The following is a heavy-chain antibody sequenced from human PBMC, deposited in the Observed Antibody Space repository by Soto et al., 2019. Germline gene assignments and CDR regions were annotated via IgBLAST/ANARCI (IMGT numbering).Heavy chain of an antibody. CDR3: TGHARDANNITY. D-gene: IGHD1-1*01. V-gene: IGHV3-73*01. Sequence: GGSLRLSCVASGLSFRGSAIHWVRQASGKGLEWVAHIRTKPNSYATTYAASVKGRFTISRDDSKNMAFLQMNSLKIEDTAVYYCTGHARDANNITYWGQGTLVTVSS. CDR1: GLSFRGSA. CDR2: IRTKPNSYAT. J-gene: IGHJ4*02.